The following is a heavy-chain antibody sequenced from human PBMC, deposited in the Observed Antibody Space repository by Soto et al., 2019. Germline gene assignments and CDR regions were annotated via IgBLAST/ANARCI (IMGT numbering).Heavy chain of an antibody. J-gene: IGHJ6*02. CDR2: IWYDGSNK. CDR1: GFTFSSYG. Sequence: QVQLVESGGGVGQPGRSLRLSCAASGFTFSSYGMHWVRQAPGKGLEWVAVIWYDGSNKYYADSVKGRFTISRDNSKNTLYLQMNSLRAEDTAVYYCARNRIAVVLRGGMDVWGQGTTVTVSS. V-gene: IGHV3-33*01. CDR3: ARNRIAVVLRGGMDV. D-gene: IGHD6-19*01.